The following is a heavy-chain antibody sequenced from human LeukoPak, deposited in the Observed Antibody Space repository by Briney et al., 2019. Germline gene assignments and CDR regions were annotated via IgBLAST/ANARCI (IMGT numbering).Heavy chain of an antibody. CDR1: GFTFSTYW. CDR2: IKQDGTKK. Sequence: GGSLRLSCAASGFTFSTYWVTWVRQAPGKGLEWVANIKQDGTKKNYVDSVKGRFTISRDNAKNSLYLQMNSLRGEDTAVYYCARAPWELTDYYYMDVWGKGTTVTVSS. D-gene: IGHD1-26*01. CDR3: ARAPWELTDYYYMDV. V-gene: IGHV3-7*01. J-gene: IGHJ6*03.